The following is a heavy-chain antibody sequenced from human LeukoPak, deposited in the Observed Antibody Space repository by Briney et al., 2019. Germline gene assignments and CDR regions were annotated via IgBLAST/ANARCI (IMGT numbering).Heavy chain of an antibody. V-gene: IGHV3-23*01. D-gene: IGHD3-22*01. CDR1: GFTFSNYV. J-gene: IGHJ4*02. CDR3: ARQSSDYYYAYFDY. Sequence: PGGSLRLSCAASGFTFSNYVMNWVRQAPGKGLEWVSGISNSGGGTWYADSVKGRFTISRDNSKSTLYLQMNSLRAEDTAIYYCARQSSDYYYAYFDYWGQGILVTVSS. CDR2: ISNSGGGT.